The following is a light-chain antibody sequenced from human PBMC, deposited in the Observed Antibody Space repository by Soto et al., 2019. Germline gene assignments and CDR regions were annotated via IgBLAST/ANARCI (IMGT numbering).Light chain of an antibody. CDR3: QQYGSSPT. CDR1: QTVSSSY. V-gene: IGKV3-20*01. J-gene: IGKJ1*01. CDR2: GAS. Sequence: EIVLTQSPGTLSLSPGERATLSSRASQTVSSSYLTWYQRKPGQAPRLLIYGASSRATGIPDRFSGSGSGTDFTLTISRLEPEDFAVYYCQQYGSSPTFGQGTKVEIK.